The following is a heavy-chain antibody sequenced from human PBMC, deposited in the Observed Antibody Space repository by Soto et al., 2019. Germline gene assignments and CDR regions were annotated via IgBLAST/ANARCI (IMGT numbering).Heavy chain of an antibody. CDR3: ARDTLTSSSIAALYAFDI. CDR1: GGSISSSSYY. Sequence: SETLSLTCTVSGGSISSSSYYWGWIRQPPGKGLEWIGSIYYSGSTYYNPSLKSRVTISVDTSKNQFSLKLSSVTAADTAVYYCARDTLTSSSIAALYAFDIWGQGTMVTVSS. CDR2: IYYSGST. D-gene: IGHD6-6*01. J-gene: IGHJ3*02. V-gene: IGHV4-39*07.